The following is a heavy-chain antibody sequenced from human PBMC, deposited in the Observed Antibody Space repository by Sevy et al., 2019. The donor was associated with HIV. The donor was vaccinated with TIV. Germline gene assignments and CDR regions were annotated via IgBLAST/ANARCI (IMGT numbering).Heavy chain of an antibody. V-gene: IGHV3-30*04. CDR2: ISYDGSKK. CDR3: ARDRSSSWINYYFDY. D-gene: IGHD2-2*01. CDR1: GFTFSSYA. J-gene: IGHJ4*02. Sequence: GGSLRLSCAASGFTFSSYAIHWVRQAPGKGLEWVAVISYDGSKKYYADSVKGRFTISRDNSKNTLYMQMNSQRVEDTAVYYCARDRSSSWINYYFDYWGQGTLVTVSS.